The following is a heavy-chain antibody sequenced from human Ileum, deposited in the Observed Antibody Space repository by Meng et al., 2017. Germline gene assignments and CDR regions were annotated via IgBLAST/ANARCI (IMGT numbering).Heavy chain of an antibody. Sequence: VQLQGAGPGPVEPSGTRSLTCVVSGDSISSSNWWNWVRQPPGKGLEWIGEIFHTGSTNYNPSLKSRVTISADKSKNQFSLKLSSVTAADTAVYYCARIDDYGDYVNYWGQGTLVTVSS. CDR2: IFHTGST. D-gene: IGHD4-17*01. CDR1: GDSISSSNW. J-gene: IGHJ4*02. CDR3: ARIDDYGDYVNY. V-gene: IGHV4-4*02.